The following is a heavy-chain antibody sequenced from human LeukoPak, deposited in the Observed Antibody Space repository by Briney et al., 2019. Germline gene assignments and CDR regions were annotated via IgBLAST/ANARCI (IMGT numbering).Heavy chain of an antibody. CDR2: IIPIFGTA. D-gene: IGHD6-13*01. V-gene: IGHV1-69*13. Sequence: VASVKVSCKASGGTLSSYAISWVRQAPGQGLEWMGGIIPIFGTANYAQKFQGRVTITADESTSTAYMELSSLRSEDTAVYYCARGRAAAGTPYYFDYWGQGTLVTVSS. CDR3: ARGRAAAGTPYYFDY. CDR1: GGTLSSYA. J-gene: IGHJ4*02.